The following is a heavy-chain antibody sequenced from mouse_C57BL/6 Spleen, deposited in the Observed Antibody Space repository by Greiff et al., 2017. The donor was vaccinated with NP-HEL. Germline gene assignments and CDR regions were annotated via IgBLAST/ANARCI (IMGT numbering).Heavy chain of an antibody. J-gene: IGHJ3*01. D-gene: IGHD2-4*01. Sequence: EVKVEESGGGLVQPGGSLSLSCAASGFTFTDYYMSWVRQPPGKALEWLGFIRNKANGYTTEYSASVKGRFTISRDNSQSILYLQMNALRAEDSATYYCARSYDYDEGFAYWGQGTLVTVSA. CDR1: GFTFTDYY. CDR2: IRNKANGYTT. CDR3: ARSYDYDEGFAY. V-gene: IGHV7-3*01.